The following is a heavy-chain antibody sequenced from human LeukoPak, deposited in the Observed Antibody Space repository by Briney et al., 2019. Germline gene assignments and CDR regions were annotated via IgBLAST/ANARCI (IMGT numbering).Heavy chain of an antibody. D-gene: IGHD1-26*01. CDR1: GGSFSGYY. Sequence: PSETLSLTCAVYGGSFSGYYWSWIRQPPGKGLEWIGEINHSGSTNYNPSLKSRVTISVDTSKNQFSLKLSSVTAADTAVYYCARLRSLVEATTETDYWGQGTLVTVSS. CDR2: INHSGST. J-gene: IGHJ4*02. V-gene: IGHV4-34*01. CDR3: ARLRSLVEATTETDY.